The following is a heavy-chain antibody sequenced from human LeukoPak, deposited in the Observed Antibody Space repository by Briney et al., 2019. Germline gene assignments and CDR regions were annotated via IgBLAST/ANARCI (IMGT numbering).Heavy chain of an antibody. J-gene: IGHJ5*02. CDR1: GGSFSGYY. V-gene: IGHV4-34*01. CDR3: ARGVEVVPAAPLDP. Sequence: SETLSLTCAVYGGSFSGYYWSWIRQPPGKGLEWIGEINHSGSTNYNPSLKSRVTISVDTSKNQFSLKLGSVTAADTAVYYCARGVEVVPAAPLDPWGQGTLVTVSS. D-gene: IGHD2-2*01. CDR2: INHSGST.